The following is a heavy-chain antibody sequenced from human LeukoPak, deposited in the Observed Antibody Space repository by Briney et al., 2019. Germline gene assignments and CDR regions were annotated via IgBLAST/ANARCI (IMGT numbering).Heavy chain of an antibody. D-gene: IGHD3/OR15-3a*01. CDR3: ARVDYLDAFDI. Sequence: SETLCLTCTVSGGSISSGGYYWSWIRQHPGKGLEWIGYIYYSGSTYYNPSLKSRVTISVDTSKNQFSLKLSSVTAADTAVYYCARVDYLDAFDIWGQGTMVTVSS. CDR2: IYYSGST. CDR1: GGSISSGGYY. V-gene: IGHV4-31*03. J-gene: IGHJ3*02.